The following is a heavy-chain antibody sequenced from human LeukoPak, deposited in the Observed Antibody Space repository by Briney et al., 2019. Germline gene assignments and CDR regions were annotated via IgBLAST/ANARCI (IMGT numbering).Heavy chain of an antibody. J-gene: IGHJ3*02. CDR2: IIPIFGTA. V-gene: IGHV1-69*05. CDR3: ARCNYYDSSGYPYAFDI. CDR1: GGTFSSYA. Sequence: SVKVSCKASGGTFSSYAISWVRQAPGQGLEWMGRIIPIFGTANYAQKFQGRVTITTDESTSTAYMELSSLRPEDTAVYYCARCNYYDSSGYPYAFDIWGQGTMVTVSS. D-gene: IGHD3-22*01.